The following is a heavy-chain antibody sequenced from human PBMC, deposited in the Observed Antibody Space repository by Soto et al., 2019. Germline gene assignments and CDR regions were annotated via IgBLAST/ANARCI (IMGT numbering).Heavy chain of an antibody. J-gene: IGHJ6*02. CDR3: ASMTPMVYAPYGANYYYYGMDV. CDR1: GGTFSSYA. CDR2: IIPIFGTA. Sequence: SVKVSCKASGGTFSSYAISCVRQAPGQGLEWMGGIIPIFGTANYAQKFQGRVTITADESTSTAYMELSSLRSEDTAVYYCASMTPMVYAPYGANYYYYGMDVWGQGTTVTVSS. V-gene: IGHV1-69*13. D-gene: IGHD2-8*01.